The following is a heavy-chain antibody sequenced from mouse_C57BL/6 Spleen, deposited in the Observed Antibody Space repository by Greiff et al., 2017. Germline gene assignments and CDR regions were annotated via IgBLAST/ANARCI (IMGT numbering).Heavy chain of an antibody. D-gene: IGHD2-4*01. CDR1: GFSLISYG. J-gene: IGHJ3*01. V-gene: IGHV2-5*01. Sequence: QVQLMQSGPGLVQPSQCLSITCTVSGFSLISYGVHWVRQSPGKGLEWLGVIWRGGSTDYCAAFMSRLSITKDNSKSQVFLRMNSLQADDTAIYYFAKGCTDDDRFAYWGQGTLVTVSA. CDR2: IWRGGST. CDR3: AKGCTDDDRFAY.